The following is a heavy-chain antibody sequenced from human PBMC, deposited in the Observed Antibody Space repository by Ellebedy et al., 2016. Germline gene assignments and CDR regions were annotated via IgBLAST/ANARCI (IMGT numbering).Heavy chain of an antibody. D-gene: IGHD4/OR15-4a*01. CDR1: GFTVSSNY. CDR3: ARDRDYAPFDP. J-gene: IGHJ5*02. Sequence: GGSLRLSXAASGFTVSSNYMSWVRQAPGKGLEWVSHINGDGSSTTYADSVKGRFTISRDNAKNTLYLQMNSLRAEDTAVYYCARDRDYAPFDPWGPGTLVTVSS. CDR2: INGDGSST. V-gene: IGHV3-74*01.